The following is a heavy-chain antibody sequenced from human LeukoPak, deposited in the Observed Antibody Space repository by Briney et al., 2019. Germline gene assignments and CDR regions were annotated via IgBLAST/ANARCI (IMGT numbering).Heavy chain of an antibody. V-gene: IGHV3-33*06. CDR1: GFTFSSYG. CDR2: IWYDGSNK. J-gene: IGHJ4*02. D-gene: IGHD2-2*01. Sequence: GGSLRLSCAASGFTFSSYGMHWVRQAPGKGLEWVAVIWYDGSNKYYADAVKGRFTISRDNSKNTLYLQMNSLRAEDTAVYYCAKGGGVVPAAPPDYWGQGTLVTVSS. CDR3: AKGGGVVPAAPPDY.